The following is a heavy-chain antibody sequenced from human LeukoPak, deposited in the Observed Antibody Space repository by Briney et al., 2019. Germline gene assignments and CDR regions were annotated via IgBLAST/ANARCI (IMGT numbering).Heavy chain of an antibody. D-gene: IGHD6-19*01. CDR3: ARTRGGIAVAGTWAFDI. V-gene: IGHV1-2*02. CDR2: INPNSGGT. Sequence: ASVKVSCKASGYTFTSYYMHWVRQAPGQGLEWMGWINPNSGGTNYAQKFQGRVTMTRDTSISTAYMELSRLRSDDTAVYYCARTRGGIAVAGTWAFDIWGQGTMVTVSS. J-gene: IGHJ3*02. CDR1: GYTFTSYY.